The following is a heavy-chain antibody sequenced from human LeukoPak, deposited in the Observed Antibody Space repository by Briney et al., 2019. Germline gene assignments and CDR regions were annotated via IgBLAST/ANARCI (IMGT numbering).Heavy chain of an antibody. V-gene: IGHV4-61*02. J-gene: IGHJ6*03. CDR1: GGSISSGSYY. CDR3: ASESRLGELFLSYYYYYMDV. Sequence: SETLSLTCTVSGGSISSGSYYWSWIRQPAGKGLEWIGRIYTSGSTNYNPSLKSRVTISVDTSKYQFSLKLSSVTAADTAVYYCASESRLGELFLSYYYYYMDVWGKGTTVTVSS. CDR2: IYTSGST. D-gene: IGHD3-10*01.